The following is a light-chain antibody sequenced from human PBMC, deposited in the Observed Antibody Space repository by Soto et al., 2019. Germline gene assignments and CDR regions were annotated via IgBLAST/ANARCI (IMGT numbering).Light chain of an antibody. Sequence: DIQMTQSPSTLSASVGDRVTITCRASQSINRGLAWYQQKPGKAPKLLIYKASTLESGVPSRFSGGGIGTEFSLSISSLQPDDFATYYCQQYSTYPYIFGQGTKVESK. CDR2: KAS. CDR1: QSINRG. J-gene: IGKJ2*01. V-gene: IGKV1-5*03. CDR3: QQYSTYPYI.